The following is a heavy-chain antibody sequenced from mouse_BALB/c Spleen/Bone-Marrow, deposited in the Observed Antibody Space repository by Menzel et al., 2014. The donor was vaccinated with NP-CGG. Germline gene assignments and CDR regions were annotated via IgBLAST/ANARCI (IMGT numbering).Heavy chain of an antibody. J-gene: IGHJ1*01. CDR2: INPYNGDT. V-gene: IGHV1-20*02. CDR3: AREGGYYYGSSPYFDV. Sequence: EVQLLESGPELVKPGASVKISCKASGYSFTGYFMNWVMQSHGKSLEWIGRINPYNGDTLYNQKFKGKATLTVDKSSSTAHMELRSLASEDSAVYYCAREGGYYYGSSPYFDVWGAGTTVTVSS. D-gene: IGHD1-1*01. CDR1: GYSFTGYF.